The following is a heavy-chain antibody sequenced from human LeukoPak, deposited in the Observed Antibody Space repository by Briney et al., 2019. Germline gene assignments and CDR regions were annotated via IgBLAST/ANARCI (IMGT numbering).Heavy chain of an antibody. V-gene: IGHV3-15*01. CDR1: GFTFSNAW. Sequence: NPGGSLRLSCAASGFTFSNAWMSWVRQAPGKGLEWVGRIKSKTDGGTTDYAAPVKGRFTISRDDSKNTLYLQMNSLKTEDTAVYYCTTDFFDSSGYYYDYWGQGTLVTVSS. D-gene: IGHD3-22*01. CDR2: IKSKTDGGTT. J-gene: IGHJ4*02. CDR3: TTDFFDSSGYYYDY.